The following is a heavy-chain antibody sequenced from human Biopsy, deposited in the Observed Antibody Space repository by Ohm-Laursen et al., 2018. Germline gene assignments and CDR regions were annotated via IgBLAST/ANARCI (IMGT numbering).Heavy chain of an antibody. J-gene: IGHJ4*02. V-gene: IGHV1-69*06. CDR1: GGSFSDYG. D-gene: IGHD4-17*01. CDR2: VIPISNTA. CDR3: ATLTEDYGASPDS. Sequence: SAKVSCKLSGGSFSDYGLSWVRQAPGRGLEWMGGVIPISNTANYAQNFQDRLTITADRSTNTAYMELNSLRSEDTAVYFCATLTEDYGASPDSWGQGTLVVVSS.